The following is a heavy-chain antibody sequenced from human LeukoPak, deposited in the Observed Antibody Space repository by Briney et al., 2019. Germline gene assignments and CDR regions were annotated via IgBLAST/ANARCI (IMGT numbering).Heavy chain of an antibody. D-gene: IGHD3-10*01. V-gene: IGHV3-30-3*01. CDR2: ISYDGSNK. Sequence: PGRSLRLSCAASGFTFSSHAMHWVRQAPGKGLEWVAVISYDGSNKYYADSVKGRFTISRDNSKNTLYLQMNSLRAEDTAVYYCARDSYGQYVFDYWGQGTLVTVSS. CDR1: GFTFSSHA. J-gene: IGHJ4*02. CDR3: ARDSYGQYVFDY.